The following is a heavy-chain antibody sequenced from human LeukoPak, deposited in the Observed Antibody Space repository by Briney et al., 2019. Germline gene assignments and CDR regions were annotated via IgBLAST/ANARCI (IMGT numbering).Heavy chain of an antibody. CDR3: ARHFCSGDNCYYFDY. J-gene: IGHJ4*02. Sequence: SETLSLTCTVSRGSISSYYWSWIRQPPGKGLEWIGYIYYSGNTNYNPSLKSRVTISADTSRNQFSLNLSSVTAADTAIYYCARHFCSGDNCYYFDYWGRGTLVTVSS. CDR1: RGSISSYY. D-gene: IGHD2-15*01. V-gene: IGHV4-59*01. CDR2: IYYSGNT.